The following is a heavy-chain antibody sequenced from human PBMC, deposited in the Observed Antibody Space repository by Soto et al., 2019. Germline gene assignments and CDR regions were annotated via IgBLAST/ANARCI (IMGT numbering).Heavy chain of an antibody. Sequence: QVQLVQSGAEVKKPGSSVNVSCKASGGTFSTYTVSWVRQAPGQGLEWMGGIIPISRTANYAQKFQRRVTVTAGASTSPACMELSSLRSEDTAVHYCARRYCISTSCHYYGMDVWGQGTTGSVSS. V-gene: IGHV1-69*12. J-gene: IGHJ6*02. CDR1: GGTFSTYT. CDR3: ARRYCISTSCHYYGMDV. CDR2: IIPISRTA. D-gene: IGHD2-2*01.